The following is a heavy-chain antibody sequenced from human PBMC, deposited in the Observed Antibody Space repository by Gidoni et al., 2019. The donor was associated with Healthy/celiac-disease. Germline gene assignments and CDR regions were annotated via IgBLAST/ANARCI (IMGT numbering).Heavy chain of an antibody. CDR2: IYYSGST. D-gene: IGHD6-13*01. CDR1: GGSISSSSYY. J-gene: IGHJ4*02. CDR3: ARDLVEQQLVWDY. V-gene: IGHV4-39*07. Sequence: LQLQESGPGLVKPSETLSLTCTVSGGSISSSSYYWGWIRQPPGKGLEWIGSIYYSGSTYYNPSLKSRVTISVDTSKNQFSLKLSSVTAADTAVYYCARDLVEQQLVWDYWGQGTLVTVSS.